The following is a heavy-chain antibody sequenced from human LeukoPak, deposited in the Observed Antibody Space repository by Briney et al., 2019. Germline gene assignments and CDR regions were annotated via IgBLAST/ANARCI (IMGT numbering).Heavy chain of an antibody. Sequence: GGSLRLSCAASGFTFSSYSMNWVRQAPGKGLEWVSSISSSSSYIYYADSVKGRFTISRDNAKNSLYLQMNSLRAEDTAVYYCASPNPRIAARPYYYYYMDVWGKGTTVTVSS. CDR1: GFTFSSYS. J-gene: IGHJ6*03. D-gene: IGHD6-6*01. V-gene: IGHV3-21*01. CDR2: ISSSSSYI. CDR3: ASPNPRIAARPYYYYYMDV.